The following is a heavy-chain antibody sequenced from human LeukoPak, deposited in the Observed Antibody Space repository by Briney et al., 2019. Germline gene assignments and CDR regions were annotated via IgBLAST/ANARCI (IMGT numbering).Heavy chain of an antibody. V-gene: IGHV3-30*03. Sequence: AGGSLRLSCAASGFTFSSYGMHWVRQAPGKGLEWVAVISYDGSNKYYADSVKGRFTISRDNSKNTLYLQMNSLRAEDTAVYYCAAGDNFWSGYHGGYWGQGTLVTVSS. CDR2: ISYDGSNK. CDR3: AAGDNFWSGYHGGY. D-gene: IGHD3-3*01. J-gene: IGHJ4*02. CDR1: GFTFSSYG.